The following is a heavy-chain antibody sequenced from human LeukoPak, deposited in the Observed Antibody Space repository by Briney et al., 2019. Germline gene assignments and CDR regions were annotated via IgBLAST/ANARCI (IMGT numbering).Heavy chain of an antibody. D-gene: IGHD3-10*02. J-gene: IGHJ6*04. CDR3: AELGITMIGGV. CDR2: IKQDGSEK. Sequence: GGSLRLSCAASGFTFSSYRMNWVRKAPAKRLEWVANIKQDGSEKYYVDSVKGRFTISRDNADNSLYLQMNSLRAEDTAVYYCAELGITMIGGVWGKGTTVTISS. V-gene: IGHV3-7*01. CDR1: GFTFSSYR.